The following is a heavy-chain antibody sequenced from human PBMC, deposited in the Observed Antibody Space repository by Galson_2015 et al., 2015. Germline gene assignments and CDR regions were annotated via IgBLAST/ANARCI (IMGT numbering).Heavy chain of an antibody. Sequence: SLRLSCAVSGFRRFNKYGMHWVRQAPGKGLEWVAHISDNGRQKFYADSVRGRFTVSRDDFKNAVFLQLNSLTVEDTAVYYCARDLIDTWSFDYWGQGTLVTVS. J-gene: IGHJ4*02. CDR3: ARDLIDTWSFDY. CDR1: GFRRFNKYG. D-gene: IGHD5-18*01. V-gene: IGHV3-30*03. CDR2: ISDNGRQK.